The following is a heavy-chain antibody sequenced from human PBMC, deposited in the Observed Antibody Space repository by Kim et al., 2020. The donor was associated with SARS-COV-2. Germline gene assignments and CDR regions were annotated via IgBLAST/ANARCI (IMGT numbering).Heavy chain of an antibody. CDR1: RFTFRDYA. V-gene: IGHV3-23*01. Sequence: GGSLRLSCVASRFTFRDYAMTWVRQAPGKGLEWVSAISGTSGHTYYADSVKGRFTISRDNSKNTLYLQMNSLRAEDTAIYYCGKDHFGGSGDDCYSGLPYYFDFWDQGSLVTVSS. CDR3: GKDHFGGSGDDCYSGLPYYFDF. CDR2: ISGTSGHT. D-gene: IGHD2-15*01. J-gene: IGHJ4*02.